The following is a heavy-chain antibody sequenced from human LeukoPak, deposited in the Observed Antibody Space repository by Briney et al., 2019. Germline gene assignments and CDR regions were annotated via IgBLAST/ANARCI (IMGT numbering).Heavy chain of an antibody. CDR3: ARVHYDILTGTLDLGYMDV. V-gene: IGHV4-59*01. Sequence: SETLSLTCTVSGGSISSYYWSWIRQPPGKGLEWIGYIYYSGSTNYNPSLKSRVTISVDTSKNQFSLKLSSVTAADTAVYYCARVHYDILTGTLDLGYMDVWGKGTTVTISS. J-gene: IGHJ6*03. CDR2: IYYSGST. CDR1: GGSISSYY. D-gene: IGHD3-9*01.